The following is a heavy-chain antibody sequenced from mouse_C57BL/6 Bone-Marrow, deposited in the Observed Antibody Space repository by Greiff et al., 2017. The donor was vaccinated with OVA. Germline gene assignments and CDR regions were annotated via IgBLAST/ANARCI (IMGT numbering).Heavy chain of an antibody. V-gene: IGHV5-12*01. D-gene: IGHD1-1*01. CDR3: ARLLFFAY. CDR1: GFTFSDYY. J-gene: IGHJ3*01. CDR2: ISNGGGST. Sequence: EVQLVESGGGLVQPGGSLKLSCAASGFTFSDYYMYWVRQTPEKRLEWVAYISNGGGSTYYPDTVKGRFTISRDNAKNTLYLQMSRLKSEDTAMYYCARLLFFAYWGQGTLVTVSA.